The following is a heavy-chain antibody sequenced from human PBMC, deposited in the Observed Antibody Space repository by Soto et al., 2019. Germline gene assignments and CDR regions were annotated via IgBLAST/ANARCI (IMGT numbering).Heavy chain of an antibody. V-gene: IGHV3-30-3*01. D-gene: IGHD6-13*01. CDR3: ARDVTEIAAAATLIVRRYGMDV. J-gene: IGHJ6*02. Sequence: GGSLRLSCAASGFTFSSYAMHWVRQAPGKGLEWVAVISYDGSNKYYADSVKGRFTISRDNSKNTLYLQMNSLRAEDTAVYYCARDVTEIAAAATLIVRRYGMDVWGQGTTVTVSS. CDR1: GFTFSSYA. CDR2: ISYDGSNK.